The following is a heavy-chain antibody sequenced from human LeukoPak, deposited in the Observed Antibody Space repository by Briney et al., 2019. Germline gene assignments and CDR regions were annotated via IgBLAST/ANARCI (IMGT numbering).Heavy chain of an antibody. V-gene: IGHV4-4*02. CDR1: GGSISSSNW. J-gene: IGHJ4*02. D-gene: IGHD6-19*01. CDR3: ARTPASSGWPIDLDY. Sequence: SETLSLTCAVSGGSISSSNWWSWVRQPPGKGLEWIGEIYHSGSTNYNPSLKSRVTISVDKSKNPFSLKLSSVTAADTAVYYCARTPASSGWPIDLDYWGQGTLVTVSS. CDR2: IYHSGST.